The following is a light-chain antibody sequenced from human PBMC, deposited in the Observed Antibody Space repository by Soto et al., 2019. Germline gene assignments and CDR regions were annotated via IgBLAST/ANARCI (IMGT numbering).Light chain of an antibody. Sequence: QSALTQPPSASGSPGQSVTISCTGTSGDVGGYSSVSWYQQHPGKAPKLMIYEVTKRPSGVPDRFSGSKSGNTASLTVSGLQAEDEADYYCSSYAGSRNLVFGGGTKVTVL. V-gene: IGLV2-8*01. CDR1: SGDVGGYSS. CDR3: SSYAGSRNLV. CDR2: EVT. J-gene: IGLJ2*01.